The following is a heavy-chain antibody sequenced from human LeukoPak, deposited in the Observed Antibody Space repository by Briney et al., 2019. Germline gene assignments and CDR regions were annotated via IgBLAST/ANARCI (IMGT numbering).Heavy chain of an antibody. D-gene: IGHD5-24*01. V-gene: IGHV3-21*01. CDR2: ISSSSSYI. Sequence: GGSLRLSCAASGFTFSSYSMNWVRQAPGKGLKWVSSISSSSSYIYYADSVKGRFTISRDNAKNSLYLQMNSLRAEDTAVYYCARDPWSEDGYNYYYYYGMDVWGQGTTVTVSS. CDR1: GFTFSSYS. CDR3: ARDPWSEDGYNYYYYYGMDV. J-gene: IGHJ6*02.